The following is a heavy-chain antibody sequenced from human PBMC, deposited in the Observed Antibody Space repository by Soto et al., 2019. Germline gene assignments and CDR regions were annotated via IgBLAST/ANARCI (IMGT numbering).Heavy chain of an antibody. CDR3: AREEYYYGSGNLYWFDP. Sequence: SETLSLTCAVSSGSISSSNWWSWVRQPPGKGLEWIGEIYHSGSTNYNPSLKSRVTISVDKSKNQFSLKLSSVTAADTAVYYCAREEYYYGSGNLYWFDPWGQGTLVTVS. J-gene: IGHJ5*02. CDR2: IYHSGST. CDR1: SGSISSSNW. D-gene: IGHD3-10*01. V-gene: IGHV4-4*02.